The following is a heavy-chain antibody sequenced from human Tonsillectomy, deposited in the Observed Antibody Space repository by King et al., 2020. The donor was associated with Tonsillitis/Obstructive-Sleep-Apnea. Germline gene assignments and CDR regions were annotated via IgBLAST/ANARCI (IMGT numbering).Heavy chain of an antibody. CDR1: GGTLSSYA. CDR3: ARDTSKYYMDV. Sequence: QLVQSGAEVKKPGSSVKVSCKASGGTLSSYAISWVRQAPGQGLEWMGRIIPILGIANYEQKFQGRVTMTADKSTSTAYMELSSLRSEDTAVYYCARDTSKYYMDVWGKGTTVTVSS. V-gene: IGHV1-69*09. CDR2: IIPILGIA. J-gene: IGHJ6*03.